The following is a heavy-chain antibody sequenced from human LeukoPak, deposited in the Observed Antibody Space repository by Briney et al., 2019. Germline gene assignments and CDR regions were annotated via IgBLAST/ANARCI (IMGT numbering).Heavy chain of an antibody. CDR1: GYSVTSYW. D-gene: IGHD7-27*01. CDR2: IDPSDSEA. J-gene: IGHJ4*02. CDR3: ARQTSMGRSGDY. Sequence: GESLKISCKASGYSVTSYWIGWVRQMPGKGLEWMGIIDPSDSEARYTPSFQGQVTISADKSLSTAYLQWSSLKASDTAMYYCARQTSMGRSGDYWGQGTLVTVSS. V-gene: IGHV5-51*01.